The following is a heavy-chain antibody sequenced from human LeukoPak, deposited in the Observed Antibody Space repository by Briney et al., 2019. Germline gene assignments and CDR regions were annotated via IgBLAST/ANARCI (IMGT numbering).Heavy chain of an antibody. V-gene: IGHV4-59*01. D-gene: IGHD1-26*01. J-gene: IGHJ4*02. Sequence: SETLSLTCTVPGGSISSYYWSWIRQPPGKGLEWIGYIYYSGSTNYNPSLKSRVTISVDTSKNQFSLKLSSVTAADTAVYYCARDQVGATGLDYWGQGTLVTVSS. CDR2: IYYSGST. CDR1: GGSISSYY. CDR3: ARDQVGATGLDY.